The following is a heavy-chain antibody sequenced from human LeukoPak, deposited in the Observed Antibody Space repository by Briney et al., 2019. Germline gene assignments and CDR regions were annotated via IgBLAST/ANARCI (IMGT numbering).Heavy chain of an antibody. Sequence: PGRSLRLSCAASGFTFSSYAMTWVRQAPGKGLEWVPTISNGGSTYYADSVKGRFTISRDNSKNTVYLQMSSRRAEDTAVYYCAKDRWGSGGSGGGDYWGQGTLVTVSS. J-gene: IGHJ4*02. V-gene: IGHV3-23*01. CDR2: ISNGGST. CDR1: GFTFSSYA. CDR3: AKDRWGSGGSGGGDY. D-gene: IGHD2-15*01.